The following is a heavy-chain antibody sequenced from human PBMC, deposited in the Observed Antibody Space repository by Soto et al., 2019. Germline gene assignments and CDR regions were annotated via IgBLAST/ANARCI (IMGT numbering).Heavy chain of an antibody. J-gene: IGHJ3*02. Sequence: QVTLKESGPVLVKPTETLTLTCTVSGFSLSNARMGVRWIRQPPGKALEWLAHIFSNDEKSYSTSLKSRRTISKDTSKSQVVLTMTNMDPVDTATYYCARPSIAAESGAFDIWGQGTMVTVSS. CDR2: IFSNDEK. CDR3: ARPSIAAESGAFDI. CDR1: GFSLSNARMG. V-gene: IGHV2-26*01. D-gene: IGHD6-6*01.